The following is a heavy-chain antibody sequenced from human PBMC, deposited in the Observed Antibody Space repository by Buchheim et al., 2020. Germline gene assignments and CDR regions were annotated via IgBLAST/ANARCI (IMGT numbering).Heavy chain of an antibody. D-gene: IGHD3-10*01. J-gene: IGHJ4*02. CDR3: ASTPPGADYYGSGSYYNIH. V-gene: IGHV3-48*01. Sequence: EVQLVESGGGLVQPGGSLRLSCAASGFTFSSYSMNWVRQAPGKGLEWVSYISSSSSTIYYADSVKGRFTISRDNAKNSLYLQMNSLRAEDTAVYYCASTPPGADYYGSGSYYNIHWGQGTL. CDR2: ISSSSSTI. CDR1: GFTFSSYS.